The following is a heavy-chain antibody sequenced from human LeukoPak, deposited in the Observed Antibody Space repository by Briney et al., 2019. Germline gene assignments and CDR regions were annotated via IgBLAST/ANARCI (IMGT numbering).Heavy chain of an antibody. D-gene: IGHD1-1*01. Sequence: GSLRLSCAASGFAFSFYAMSWLRQPPGKGLEWTGTIYYTGRTYYNPSLESRLTISVDTSKNQFSLKLTSVTAADTAIYYCAQSLGSGNWIGNWFDPWGQGTLVTVSS. J-gene: IGHJ5*02. CDR3: AQSLGSGNWIGNWFDP. CDR1: GFAFSFYA. CDR2: IYYTGRT. V-gene: IGHV4-39*01.